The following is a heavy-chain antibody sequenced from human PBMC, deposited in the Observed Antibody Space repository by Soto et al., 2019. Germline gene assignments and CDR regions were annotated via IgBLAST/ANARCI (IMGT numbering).Heavy chain of an antibody. J-gene: IGHJ3*01. Sequence: GGSLRLSCGASGITFSRNAMSWVRPVPGKGVEWVSSISGSGGTTYYADSVKGRFTISRDSSQNTVYLQMNSLTAGDTALYYCAKATATGGGAFDFCGQGTMVTVSS. CDR3: AKATATGGGAFDF. CDR2: ISGSGGTT. D-gene: IGHD2-8*02. V-gene: IGHV3-23*01. CDR1: GITFSRNA.